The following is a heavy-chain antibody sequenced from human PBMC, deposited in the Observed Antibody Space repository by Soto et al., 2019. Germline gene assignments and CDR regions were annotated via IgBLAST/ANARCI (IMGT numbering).Heavy chain of an antibody. CDR3: ARGYYCSSTSCSPYYYYYYGMDV. J-gene: IGHJ6*02. D-gene: IGHD2-2*01. CDR2: INHSGST. CDR1: GGSFSGYY. V-gene: IGHV4-34*01. Sequence: QVQLQQWGAGLLKPSETLSLTCAVYGGSFSGYYWSWIRQPPGKGLEWIGEINHSGSTNYNPSLKSRVTISVDTSKNQFSLKLSSVTAADTAVYYCARGYYCSSTSCSPYYYYYYGMDVWGQGTTVTVSS.